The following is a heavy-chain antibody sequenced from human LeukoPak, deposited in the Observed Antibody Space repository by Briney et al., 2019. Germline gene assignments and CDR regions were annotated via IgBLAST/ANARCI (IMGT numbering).Heavy chain of an antibody. CDR1: GGTFSSYA. V-gene: IGHV1-69*05. CDR2: IIPIFGTA. CDR3: GRKAGDCGGGSCYSIDY. D-gene: IGHD2-15*01. J-gene: IGHJ4*02. Sequence: ASVKVSCKASGGTFSSYAITWVRQAPGQGLEWMGGIIPIFGTANYAQKFQGRVTITTDESTSTAYMEVSSLRSEDTAVYYCGRKAGDCGGGSCYSIDYWGQGTLVTVSS.